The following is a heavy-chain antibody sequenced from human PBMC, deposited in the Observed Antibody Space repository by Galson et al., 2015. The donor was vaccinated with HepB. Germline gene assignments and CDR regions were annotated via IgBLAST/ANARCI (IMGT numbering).Heavy chain of an antibody. V-gene: IGHV1-69*13. CDR2: IIPIFGTA. CDR1: GGTFSSYA. J-gene: IGHJ6*02. CDR3: ARARDYYDGLDYYYGMDV. D-gene: IGHD3-22*01. Sequence: SVKVSCKASGGTFSSYAISWVRQAPGQGLEWMGGIIPIFGTANYAQKFQGRVTITADESTSTAYMELSSLRSEDTAVYYCARARDYYDGLDYYYGMDVWGQGTTVTVSS.